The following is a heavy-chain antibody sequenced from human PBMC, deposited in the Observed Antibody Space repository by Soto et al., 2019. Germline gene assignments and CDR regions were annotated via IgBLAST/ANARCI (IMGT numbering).Heavy chain of an antibody. J-gene: IGHJ4*02. Sequence: EVQLVESGGGLVQPGGSLRLSCAASGLTFSSSWMSWARQAPGKGLEWVANIKQDGSEKYYLDSVKGRFTISRDNAKNSLYLQMNSLRAEDTAVYYCARDLGYQTLAYWGQGTLVTVSS. CDR3: ARDLGYQTLAY. CDR2: IKQDGSEK. CDR1: GLTFSSSW. V-gene: IGHV3-7*01. D-gene: IGHD6-25*01.